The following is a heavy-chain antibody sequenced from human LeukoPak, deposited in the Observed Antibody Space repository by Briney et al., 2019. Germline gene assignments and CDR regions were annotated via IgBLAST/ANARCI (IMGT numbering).Heavy chain of an antibody. D-gene: IGHD6-19*01. J-gene: IGHJ4*02. Sequence: PGRSLRLSCAASGFTFSSYAMHWVRQAPGKGLEWVAVISYDGSNKYYADSVKGRFTISRDNSKNTLYLQMNSLRAEDTAVYYCASHKQWLDQSFDYWGQGTLVTVSS. CDR2: ISYDGSNK. CDR1: GFTFSSYA. V-gene: IGHV3-30-3*01. CDR3: ASHKQWLDQSFDY.